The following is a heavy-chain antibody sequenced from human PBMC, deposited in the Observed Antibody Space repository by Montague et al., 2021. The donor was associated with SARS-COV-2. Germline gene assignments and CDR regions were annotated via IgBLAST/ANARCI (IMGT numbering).Heavy chain of an antibody. CDR2: INHTGSA. CDR1: GGPFSGYY. J-gene: IGHJ3*01. Sequence: SETLSLTCAVYGGPFSGYYWSWIRQIPGEGLEWIGEINHTGSASYNPSLKSRVTLSKDTSKNQFSLKLQSLTAADTAVYYCARGQVTISGVLIFIPAAGPLDVWGQGTLVTVSS. V-gene: IGHV4-34*01. D-gene: IGHD3-3*01. CDR3: ARGQVTISGVLIFIPAAGPLDV.